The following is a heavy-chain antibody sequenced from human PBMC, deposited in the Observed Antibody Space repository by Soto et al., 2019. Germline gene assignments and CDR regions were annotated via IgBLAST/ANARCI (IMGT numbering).Heavy chain of an antibody. CDR2: IYYSGST. D-gene: IGHD3-22*01. V-gene: IGHV4-59*01. CDR1: GASITNYY. J-gene: IGHJ4*02. Sequence: PSETLCLTCTVSGASITNYYWSWIRQPPGKGLEWIGYIYYSGSTNYNPSLKSRVTISVDTSKNQFSLKLSSVTAADTAVYYCAGDFGYYDSSNYFMSYFDYWGQGTLVTVSS. CDR3: AGDFGYYDSSNYFMSYFDY.